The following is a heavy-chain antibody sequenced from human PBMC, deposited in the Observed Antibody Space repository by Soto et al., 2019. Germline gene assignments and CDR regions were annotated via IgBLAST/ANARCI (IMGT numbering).Heavy chain of an antibody. Sequence: EVQLLESGGNLVQPGGSLRLSCAVYGFTFSSYAMSWVRQAPGKGLEWVSAISGSGGSTYYAASVKGRFTISRDNSKNTLYLQMNSLRAEDTAVYYCARIPLVVVVPAAQSDAFDIWGQGTRVTVSS. D-gene: IGHD2-2*01. CDR3: ARIPLVVVVPAAQSDAFDI. CDR1: GFTFSSYA. CDR2: ISGSGGST. V-gene: IGHV3-23*01. J-gene: IGHJ3*02.